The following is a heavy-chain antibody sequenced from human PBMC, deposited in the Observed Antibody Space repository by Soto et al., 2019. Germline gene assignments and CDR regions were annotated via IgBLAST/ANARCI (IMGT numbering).Heavy chain of an antibody. Sequence: VSLRLSCAASGFTFRSYAMSWVRQAPGKGLEWVSTISGSVSSTYHADSVKGRFTISRDKSKNTLYLQMNSLRAEDTAVYYCAKQRSTSCYSCGFDIWGQGTMVTVSS. D-gene: IGHD2-2*01. CDR2: ISGSVSST. V-gene: IGHV3-23*01. CDR3: AKQRSTSCYSCGFDI. CDR1: GFTFRSYA. J-gene: IGHJ3*02.